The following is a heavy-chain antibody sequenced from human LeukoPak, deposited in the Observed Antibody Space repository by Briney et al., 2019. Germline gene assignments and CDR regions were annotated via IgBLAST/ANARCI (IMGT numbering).Heavy chain of an antibody. CDR2: INHSGST. D-gene: IGHD6-13*01. CDR1: GGSFSGYY. J-gene: IGHJ5*02. V-gene: IGHV4-34*01. CDR3: ARVPQRFDA. Sequence: SETLSLTCAVYGGSFSGYYWSWIRQPPGKGLEWIREINHSGSTNYNPSLKSRVTISVDTSKNQFSLKLSSVTAADTAVYCCARVPQRFDAWGQGTLVTVSS.